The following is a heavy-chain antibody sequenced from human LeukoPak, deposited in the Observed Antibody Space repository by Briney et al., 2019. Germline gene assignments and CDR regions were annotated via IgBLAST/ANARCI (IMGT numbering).Heavy chain of an antibody. D-gene: IGHD1-26*01. Sequence: GGSLGLSCAASGFTFSSSSMNWVRQAPGKGLEWVSSISSSSSYIYYADSVKGRFTISRDNAKNSLYLQMNSLRAEDTAVYYCASDPGVGATSWGQGTLVTVSS. CDR1: GFTFSSSS. CDR3: ASDPGVGATS. J-gene: IGHJ4*02. CDR2: ISSSSSYI. V-gene: IGHV3-21*01.